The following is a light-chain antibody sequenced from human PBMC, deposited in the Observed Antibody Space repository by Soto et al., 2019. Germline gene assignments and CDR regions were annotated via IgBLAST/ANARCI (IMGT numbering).Light chain of an antibody. J-gene: IGKJ1*01. CDR1: QGVSYW. V-gene: IGKV1D-12*01. Sequence: DIQMTQSPSSVSASVGDTVTITCRANQGVSYWLAWYQQKPGKAPELLIYAASTLQSGVPSRFSGSGSGTDFTLTISSLQPEDSATYYCQQSNSFPWTLGQGTKVEIK. CDR2: AAS. CDR3: QQSNSFPWT.